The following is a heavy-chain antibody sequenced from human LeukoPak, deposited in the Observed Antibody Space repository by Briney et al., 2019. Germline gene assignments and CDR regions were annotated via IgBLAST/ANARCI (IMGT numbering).Heavy chain of an antibody. CDR1: GASMYSYY. CDR3: ARGDFYDGGGRNWFDP. Sequence: SETLSLTCTVSGASMYSYYWSFIRQAAGKGLEWIGRIHTSGTTYYNPSLNSRVTLSIDTSMNQFSLRLTSVTAADTAVYYCARGDFYDGGGRNWFDPWGQGTLVTVSP. CDR2: IHTSGTT. D-gene: IGHD3-16*01. V-gene: IGHV4-4*07. J-gene: IGHJ5*02.